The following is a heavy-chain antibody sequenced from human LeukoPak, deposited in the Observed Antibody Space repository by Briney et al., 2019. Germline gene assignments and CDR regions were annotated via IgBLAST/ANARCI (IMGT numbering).Heavy chain of an antibody. Sequence: GGSLRLSCAASGFTFSNNWMTWVRQAPGKGLEWVANIKQDGSEKRYVDPVKGRFTISRDNAKNSLYLQMNSLRAEDTAVYYCARAPATNEWRCMDYWGQGTLVTVSS. CDR2: IKQDGSEK. V-gene: IGHV3-7*01. J-gene: IGHJ4*02. D-gene: IGHD2-8*02. CDR1: GFTFSNNW. CDR3: ARAPATNEWRCMDY.